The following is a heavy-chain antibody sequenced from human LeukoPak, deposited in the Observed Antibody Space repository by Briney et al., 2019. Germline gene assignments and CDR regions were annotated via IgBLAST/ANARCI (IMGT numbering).Heavy chain of an antibody. CDR1: GFTFSSYG. J-gene: IGHJ4*02. Sequence: GGSLRLSCAASGFTFSSYGMHWVRQAPGKGLEWVAVIWYDGSNKYYADSVKGRFTISRDNSKNTLYLQMNSLRAEDTAVYYCARDRGCCSGGSCYRRAYYFDYWGQGTLVTVSS. V-gene: IGHV3-33*01. CDR3: ARDRGCCSGGSCYRRAYYFDY. D-gene: IGHD2-15*01. CDR2: IWYDGSNK.